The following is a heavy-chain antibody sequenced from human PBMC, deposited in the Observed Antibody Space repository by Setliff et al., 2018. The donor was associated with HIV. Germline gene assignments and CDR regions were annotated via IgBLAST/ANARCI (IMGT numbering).Heavy chain of an antibody. V-gene: IGHV4-59*11. CDR2: LYFSGST. Sequence: SETLSLTCNVSGVSISSHYWSWIRQPPGKGLEWIGTLYFSGSTNYNSSLKSRATISGDTSKNLFSLEVTSVTAADTAVYFCARPVSKNFYGMDVWGLGATVTVSS. CDR3: ARPVSKNFYGMDV. CDR1: GVSISSHY. J-gene: IGHJ6*02.